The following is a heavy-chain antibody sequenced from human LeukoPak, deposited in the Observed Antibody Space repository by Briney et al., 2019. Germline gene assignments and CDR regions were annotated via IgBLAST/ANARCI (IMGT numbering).Heavy chain of an antibody. Sequence: ASVKISCKVSGYTFTDYYMHWVQQAPGKGLEWMGLVDPEDGETIYAEKSQGRVTITADTSTDTAYMELSSLRSEDTAVYYCATSGGLRFAFDIWGQGTMVTVSS. CDR2: VDPEDGET. CDR1: GYTFTDYY. D-gene: IGHD3-16*01. CDR3: ATSGGLRFAFDI. V-gene: IGHV1-69-2*01. J-gene: IGHJ3*02.